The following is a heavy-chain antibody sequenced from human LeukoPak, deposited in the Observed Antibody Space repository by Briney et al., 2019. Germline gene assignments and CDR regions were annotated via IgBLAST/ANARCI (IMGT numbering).Heavy chain of an antibody. Sequence: GGSLRLSCAASGFTFSSYGMHWVRQAPGKGLEWLAVIWFDGSNKYYADPVKGRFTISRDNSKNTLYLQMNRLRAEDTAVYYCARDFESYFDYWGQGTLVTVSS. V-gene: IGHV3-33*01. D-gene: IGHD3-9*01. CDR2: IWFDGSNK. J-gene: IGHJ4*02. CDR3: ARDFESYFDY. CDR1: GFTFSSYG.